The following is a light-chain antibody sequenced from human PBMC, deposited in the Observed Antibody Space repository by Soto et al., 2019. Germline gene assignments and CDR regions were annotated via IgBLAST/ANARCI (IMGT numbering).Light chain of an antibody. CDR1: QSISNR. CDR2: KVL. CDR3: QQYNTYSWT. J-gene: IGKJ1*01. V-gene: IGKV1-5*03. Sequence: DIQMTQFPSTLSASVGDRVTITCRASQSISNRLAWFQQKSGEAPKILIHKVLSLESGVPSRFSGSGSGTEFTLTISSLQPDDFATYYCQQYNTYSWTFGQGTKV.